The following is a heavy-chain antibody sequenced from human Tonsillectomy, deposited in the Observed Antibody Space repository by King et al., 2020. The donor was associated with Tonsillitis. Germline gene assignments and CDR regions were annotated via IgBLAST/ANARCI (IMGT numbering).Heavy chain of an antibody. Sequence: VQLVESGGGLVQPGGSLKLSCAASGFTFSGSAMHWVRQASGKGLEWVGRISSKANNYAKAYAAPVKVRFTISRTDSKNMAYLQMNSLKTEDTAVYYCARLGPYCANGVCYNYCYYGMDVWGQGTTLTVSS. CDR2: ISSKANNYAK. CDR3: ARLGPYCANGVCYNYCYYGMDV. D-gene: IGHD2-8*01. CDR1: GFTFSGSA. V-gene: IGHV3-73*01. J-gene: IGHJ6*02.